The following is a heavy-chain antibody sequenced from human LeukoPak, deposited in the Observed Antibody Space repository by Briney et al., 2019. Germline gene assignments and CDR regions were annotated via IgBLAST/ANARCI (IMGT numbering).Heavy chain of an antibody. CDR2: IKQDGSEK. Sequence: PGGSLRLSCAASGFTFSSYWMSWVRQAPGKGLEWVANIKQDGSEKYYVDSVKGRFTISRDNAKNSLYLQMNSLRAEDTDVYYCARGADNWNYVRGYWFDPWGRGTLVTVSS. CDR1: GFTFSSYW. J-gene: IGHJ5*02. D-gene: IGHD1-7*01. CDR3: ARGADNWNYVRGYWFDP. V-gene: IGHV3-7*01.